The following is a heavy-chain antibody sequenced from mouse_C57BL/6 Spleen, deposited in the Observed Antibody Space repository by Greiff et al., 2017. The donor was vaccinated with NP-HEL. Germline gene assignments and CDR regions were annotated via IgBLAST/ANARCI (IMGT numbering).Heavy chain of an antibody. CDR2: IYPGDGAT. J-gene: IGHJ2*01. V-gene: IGHV1-82*01. CDR1: GYAFSSSW. CDR3: ARSDWDY. D-gene: IGHD4-1*01. Sequence: QVQLKQSGPELVKPGASVKISCKASGYAFSSSWMNWVKQRPGQGLEWIGRIYPGDGATNYNGKFKGKATLTADTSSSTAYMHLSSLTSEDSAVYFCARSDWDYWGQGTTLTVSS.